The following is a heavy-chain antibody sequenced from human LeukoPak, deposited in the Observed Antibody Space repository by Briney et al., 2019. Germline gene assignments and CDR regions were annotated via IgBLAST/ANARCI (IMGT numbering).Heavy chain of an antibody. V-gene: IGHV5-51*01. CDR3: ARHLYGSGSYSLEY. D-gene: IGHD3-10*01. CDR2: IYPGDSDT. CDR1: GSSFSTYW. J-gene: IGHJ4*02. Sequence: GESLQISCQGSGSSFSTYWIGWVRQLPGKGLEWMGIIYPGDSDTRYSLSFQGQVTISADKSISTAYLQWSRLKASDTAMYYCARHLYGSGSYSLEYWGQGTLVTVSS.